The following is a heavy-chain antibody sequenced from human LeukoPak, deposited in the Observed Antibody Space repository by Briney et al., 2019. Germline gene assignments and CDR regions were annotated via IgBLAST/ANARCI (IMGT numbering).Heavy chain of an antibody. CDR1: GFTFSDYY. J-gene: IGHJ4*02. CDR3: ARARFVPASFDY. D-gene: IGHD2-2*01. Sequence: PGGSLRLSCAASGFTFSDYYMSWIRQAPGKGLEWVSYISSSGSTIYYADSVKGRFTISRDNAKNSLYLQMNSLRAENTAVYYCARARFVPASFDYWGQGTLVTVSS. CDR2: ISSSGSTI. V-gene: IGHV3-11*04.